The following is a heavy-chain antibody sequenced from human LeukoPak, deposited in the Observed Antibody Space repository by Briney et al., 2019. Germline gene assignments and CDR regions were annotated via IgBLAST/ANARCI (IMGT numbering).Heavy chain of an antibody. J-gene: IGHJ4*02. Sequence: RAGGSLRLSCAASGFDFSNYWMYWVRQAPGKGLEWVANIKQDGSEKYYVDSVRGRFTISRDNAKNSLSPQMNSLRAEDTAVYYCASNYGGWGQGTLVTVSS. CDR3: ASNYGG. V-gene: IGHV3-7*01. CDR1: GFDFSNYW. CDR2: IKQDGSEK. D-gene: IGHD4-11*01.